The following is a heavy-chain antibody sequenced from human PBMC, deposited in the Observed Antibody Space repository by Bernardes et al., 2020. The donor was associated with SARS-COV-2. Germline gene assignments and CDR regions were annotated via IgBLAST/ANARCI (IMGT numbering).Heavy chain of an antibody. CDR1: GGSFSGYY. Sequence: SETLSLTCAVYGGSFSGYYWSWIRQPPGKGLEWIGEINHSGSTNYNPSLKSRVTISVDTSKNQFSLKLSSVTAADTAVYYCARVGAGAERTMVRGVIPPAQHYYYYYGMDVWGQGTTVTVSS. V-gene: IGHV4-34*01. CDR3: ARVGAGAERTMVRGVIPPAQHYYYYYGMDV. D-gene: IGHD3-10*01. J-gene: IGHJ6*02. CDR2: INHSGST.